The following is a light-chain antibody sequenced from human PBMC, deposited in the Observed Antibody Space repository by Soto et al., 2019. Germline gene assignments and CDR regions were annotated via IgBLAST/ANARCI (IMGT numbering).Light chain of an antibody. J-gene: IGKJ1*01. Sequence: EIVLTQSPCTLSLSPGERATLSCRASQIIANNLAWYQQKPGQAPRLLIYGASTRAPGIPARFSGSGSGTEFTLTISSLQSEDFAIYYCQHYNNWPPWTFGQGTKVDIK. CDR2: GAS. CDR1: QIIANN. CDR3: QHYNNWPPWT. V-gene: IGKV3-15*01.